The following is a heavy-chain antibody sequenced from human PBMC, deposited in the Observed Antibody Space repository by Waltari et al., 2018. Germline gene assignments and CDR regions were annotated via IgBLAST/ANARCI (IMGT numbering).Heavy chain of an antibody. V-gene: IGHV1-8*03. CDR3: ARGTGVHYYYMDV. CDR2: ISRDSGET. J-gene: IGHJ6*03. D-gene: IGHD1-1*01. CDR1: GYSFTTHD. Sequence: QVQPVPSGAEVKKPGASVKVSCTVSGYSFTTHDVNWVRQAPGQGLEWMGWISRDSGETGYAQKFQGRVSITRDTSTSTVYMELSSLRSEDTAVYYCARGTGVHYYYMDVWGKGTTVTVSS.